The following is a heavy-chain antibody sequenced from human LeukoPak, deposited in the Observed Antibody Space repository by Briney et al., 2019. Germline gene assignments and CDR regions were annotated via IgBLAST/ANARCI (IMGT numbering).Heavy chain of an antibody. CDR2: INPNSGGT. CDR3: ARDGAAAGRLSWYFDL. V-gene: IGHV1-2*06. D-gene: IGHD6-13*01. J-gene: IGHJ2*01. Sequence: GSVKVSCKASGYTFTGYYMHWVRQAPGQGLEWMGRINPNSGGTNYAQKFQGRVTMTRDTSISTAYMELSRLRSDDTAVYYCARDGAAAGRLSWYFDLWGRGTLVTVSP. CDR1: GYTFTGYY.